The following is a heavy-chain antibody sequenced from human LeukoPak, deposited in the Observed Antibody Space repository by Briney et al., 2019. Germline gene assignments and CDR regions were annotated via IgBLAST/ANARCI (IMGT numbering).Heavy chain of an antibody. CDR2: ISSSGSTI. J-gene: IGHJ4*02. Sequence: PGGSLRLSCAASGFTFSNYGVHWVRQAPGKGLEWVSYISSSGSTIYYADSVKGRFTISRDNAKNSLYLQMNSLRAEDTAVYYCARENDYYDSMPLDYWGQGTLVTVSS. CDR1: GFTFSNYG. V-gene: IGHV3-48*04. D-gene: IGHD3-22*01. CDR3: ARENDYYDSMPLDY.